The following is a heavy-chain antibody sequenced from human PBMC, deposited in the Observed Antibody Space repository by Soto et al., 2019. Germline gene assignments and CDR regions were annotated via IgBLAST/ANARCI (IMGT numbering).Heavy chain of an antibody. V-gene: IGHV3-30-3*01. J-gene: IGHJ4*02. Sequence: GGSLRLSCAASGFTFSNNAMHWVRQAPGKGLEWVAVISYDGSNTYYADSVKGRFTISRDNSKNTLYMQMNSLTTEDTAVYYCSRGGDYYGSSGYRFYFDLWGQGTLVTVSS. CDR2: ISYDGSNT. D-gene: IGHD3-22*01. CDR3: SRGGDYYGSSGYRFYFDL. CDR1: GFTFSNNA.